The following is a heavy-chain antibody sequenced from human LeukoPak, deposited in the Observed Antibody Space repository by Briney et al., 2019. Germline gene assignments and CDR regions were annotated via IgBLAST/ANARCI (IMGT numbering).Heavy chain of an antibody. CDR3: ARLPAGYCSSTSCYAFDY. CDR1: GYTFTSYA. Sequence: GASVKVSCKASGYTFTSYAMHWVRRAPGQGCEGRGGINAGNGNTKYSQKFQGRVTITRDTSASTAYMELSSLRSEDTAVYYCARLPAGYCSSTSCYAFDYWGQGTLVTVSS. V-gene: IGHV1-3*01. CDR2: INAGNGNT. D-gene: IGHD2-2*01. J-gene: IGHJ4*02.